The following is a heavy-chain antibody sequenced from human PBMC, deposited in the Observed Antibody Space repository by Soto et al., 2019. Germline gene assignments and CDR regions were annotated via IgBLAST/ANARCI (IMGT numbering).Heavy chain of an antibody. Sequence: VGSLRLSCAASGFTFRSYNMNWVRLAPGKGLDWVSYISSSSSTIYYADSVKGRFTISRDNAKNSLYLQMNSLRDDDTAMYYCARGGTIAVTTIGDYWGQGTLVTVSS. V-gene: IGHV3-48*02. CDR2: ISSSSSTI. D-gene: IGHD5-12*01. CDR3: ARGGTIAVTTIGDY. J-gene: IGHJ4*01. CDR1: GFTFRSYN.